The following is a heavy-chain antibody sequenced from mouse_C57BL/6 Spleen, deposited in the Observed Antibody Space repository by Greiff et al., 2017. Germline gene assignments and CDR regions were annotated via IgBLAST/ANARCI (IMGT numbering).Heavy chain of an antibody. CDR3: ARDATDYGYERYFDG. CDR1: GFTFSDFY. D-gene: IGHD2-2*01. J-gene: IGHJ1*03. V-gene: IGHV7-1*01. Sequence: EVKLVESGGGLVQSGRSLRLSCATSGFTFSDFYMEWVRQAPGKGLEWIAASRNKANDYTTEYSASVKGRFIVSRDTSQSILYLQMNALRAEDTAIYYCARDATDYGYERYFDGWGTGTTVTVSS. CDR2: SRNKANDYTT.